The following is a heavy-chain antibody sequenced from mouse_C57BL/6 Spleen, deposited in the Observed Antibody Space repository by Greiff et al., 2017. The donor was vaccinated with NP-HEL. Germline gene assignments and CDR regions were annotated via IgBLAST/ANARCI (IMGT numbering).Heavy chain of an antibody. V-gene: IGHV5-4*01. CDR1: GFTFSSYA. CDR2: ISDGGSYT. D-gene: IGHD2-2*01. CDR3: ARDGYDGNYFDY. Sequence: EVKLMESGGGLVKPGGSLKLSCAASGFTFSSYAMSWVRQTPEKRLEWVATISDGGSYTYYPDNVKGRFTISRDNAKNNLYLQMSHLKSEDTAMYYCARDGYDGNYFDYWGQGTTLTVSS. J-gene: IGHJ2*01.